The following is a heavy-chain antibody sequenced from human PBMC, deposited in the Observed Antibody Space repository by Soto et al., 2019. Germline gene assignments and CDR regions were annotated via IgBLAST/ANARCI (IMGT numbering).Heavy chain of an antibody. D-gene: IGHD5-12*01. Sequence: QVQLVQSGAEVKKPGSSVNVSCKASGGTFSSYAISWLRQAPGQGPEWMGGVVPILETTIYAQKFLGRVTITADESTTTVFMELRGLTSEDTAVYYCAKDGGRDGYGWPILYFAMDVWGPGTTVTVSS. V-gene: IGHV1-69*01. CDR2: VVPILETT. CDR3: AKDGGRDGYGWPILYFAMDV. CDR1: GGTFSSYA. J-gene: IGHJ6*02.